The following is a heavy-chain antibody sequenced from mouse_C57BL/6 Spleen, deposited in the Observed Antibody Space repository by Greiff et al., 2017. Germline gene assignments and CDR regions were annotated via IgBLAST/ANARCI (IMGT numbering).Heavy chain of an antibody. D-gene: IGHD3-3*01. J-gene: IGHJ2*01. V-gene: IGHV1-59*01. CDR2: IDPSDSYT. Sequence: QVQLQQPGAELVRPGTSVKLSCEASGYTFTSYWMHWVKQRPGQGLEWIGVIDPSDSYTNSNQKFKGKATLTVDTSSSTAYMQLSSLTSEDSAVYYCARGDGFDYWGQGTTLTVSS. CDR1: GYTFTSYW. CDR3: ARGDGFDY.